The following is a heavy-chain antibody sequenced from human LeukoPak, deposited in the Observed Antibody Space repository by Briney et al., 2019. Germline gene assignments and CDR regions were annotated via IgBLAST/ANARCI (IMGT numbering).Heavy chain of an antibody. CDR1: GGSISSSSYY. V-gene: IGHV4-39*01. CDR3: ARLVRGANSDY. J-gene: IGHJ4*02. D-gene: IGHD3-10*01. Sequence: SETLSLTCTVSGGSISSSSYYWGWIRQPPGKGLEWIGSIYYSGSTYYNPSLKSRVTISVDTSKNQFSLKLSSVTAADTAVYYCARLVRGANSDYWGQGTLVTVSS. CDR2: IYYSGST.